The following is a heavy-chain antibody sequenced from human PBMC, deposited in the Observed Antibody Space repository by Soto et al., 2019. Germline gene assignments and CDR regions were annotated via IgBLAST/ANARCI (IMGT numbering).Heavy chain of an antibody. D-gene: IGHD2-21*02. CDR1: GGSISSYY. V-gene: IGHV4-59*12. CDR2: IYYSGST. Sequence: PSETLSLTCTVSGGSISSYYWSWIRQPPGKGLEWIGYIYYSGSTNYNPSLKSRVTISVDTSKNQFSLKLSSVTAADTAVYYRARDNASVVPAAFDIWGQGTMITVSS. CDR3: ARDNASVVPAAFDI. J-gene: IGHJ3*02.